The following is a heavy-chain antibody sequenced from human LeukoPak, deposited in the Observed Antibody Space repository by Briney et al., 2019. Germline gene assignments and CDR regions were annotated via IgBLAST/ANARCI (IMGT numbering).Heavy chain of an antibody. CDR3: ARGVGHY. CDR1: GGSISSSNW. CDR2: INHSGST. D-gene: IGHD3-10*01. Sequence: SGTLSLTCAVSGGSISSSNWWSWVRQPPGKGLEWIGEINHSGSTNFNPSLKSRVTISVDTSKNQFSLRLSSVTAADTAVYYCARGVGHYWGQGTLVTVSS. V-gene: IGHV4-4*02. J-gene: IGHJ4*02.